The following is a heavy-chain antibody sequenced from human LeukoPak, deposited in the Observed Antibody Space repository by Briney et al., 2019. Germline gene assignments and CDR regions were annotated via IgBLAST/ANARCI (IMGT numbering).Heavy chain of an antibody. D-gene: IGHD6-13*01. V-gene: IGHV3-33*08. Sequence: GSLRLSCAASGFTFSSYGMHWVRQAPGKGLEWVAVIWYDGSNKYYADSVKGRFTISRDNSKNTLYLQMNSLRAEDTAVYYCARGGSSSGNYYYYGMDVWGQGTTVTVSS. CDR1: GFTFSSYG. CDR3: ARGGSSSGNYYYYGMDV. J-gene: IGHJ6*02. CDR2: IWYDGSNK.